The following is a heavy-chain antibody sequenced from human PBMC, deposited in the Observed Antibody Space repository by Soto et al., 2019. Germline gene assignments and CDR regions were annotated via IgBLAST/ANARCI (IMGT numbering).Heavy chain of an antibody. CDR1: GFSLTTSGVG. D-gene: IGHD3-3*01. Sequence: QITLKESGPPVVKPTETLTLTCTFSGFSLTTSGVGVGWVRQSPGKAPEWLALIYWDDDKRYSTSLKSRLTINKDTSKNQVGLTMANVDPADTATYYCAHRVLRTVFGLVTTTAIYFDFWGQGTPVVVSS. CDR2: IYWDDDK. V-gene: IGHV2-5*02. J-gene: IGHJ4*02. CDR3: AHRVLRTVFGLVTTTAIYFDF.